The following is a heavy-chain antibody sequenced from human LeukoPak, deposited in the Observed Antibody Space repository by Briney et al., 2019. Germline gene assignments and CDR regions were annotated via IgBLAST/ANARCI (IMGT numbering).Heavy chain of an antibody. D-gene: IGHD3-10*01. CDR3: VRGRAWFDP. Sequence: SETLSLTCTVSGGSISSYYWSWIRQPPGKGLEWIGYIYYSGNTNYNYSLESRVTISVDTSKNQFSLRLNSVTAADTAVYYCVRGRAWFDPWGQGTLVTVSS. CDR2: IYYSGNT. CDR1: GGSISSYY. J-gene: IGHJ5*02. V-gene: IGHV4-59*01.